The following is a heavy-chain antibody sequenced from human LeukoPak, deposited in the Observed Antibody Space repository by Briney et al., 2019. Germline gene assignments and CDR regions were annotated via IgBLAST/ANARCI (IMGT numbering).Heavy chain of an antibody. D-gene: IGHD3-10*01. J-gene: IGHJ5*02. V-gene: IGHV1-46*01. Sequence: GASVKVSCKASGYTFTSFYIHWVRQAPGRGLEWMGEINPSGGSTTYAQRFQDRVTMTRDTSTNTVYMELSSLRSEDTAVYYCARGPTDGSAWGQGTLVTVSS. CDR3: ARGPTDGSA. CDR1: GYTFTSFY. CDR2: INPSGGST.